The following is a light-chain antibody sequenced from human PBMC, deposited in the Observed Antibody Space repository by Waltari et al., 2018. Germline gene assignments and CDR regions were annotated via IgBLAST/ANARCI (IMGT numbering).Light chain of an antibody. CDR1: GSDIGFYNY. CDR3: NSYAGSSFWV. CDR2: DVS. Sequence: QSALTQPASVSGSPGQSIPISCTGTGSDIGFYNYVSWYQQYPGKAPKLIIYDVSERPSGISNLFSGSKSGNTASLTISGLQAEDEADYYCNSYAGSSFWVFGGGTKLTVL. J-gene: IGLJ3*02. V-gene: IGLV2-14*01.